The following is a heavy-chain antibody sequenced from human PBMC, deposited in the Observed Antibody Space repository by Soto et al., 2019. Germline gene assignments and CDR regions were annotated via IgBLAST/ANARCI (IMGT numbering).Heavy chain of an antibody. D-gene: IGHD5-12*01. CDR1: GAPITWGDYS. V-gene: IGHV4-61*08. Sequence: SETLSLTCAISGAPITWGDYSWNWIRQPPGKGLEWIGYIYYSGSTNYNPSLKSRVTISVDTSKNQFSLKLSSVTAADTAVYYCARVRAEMATMPHYYYGMDVWGQGTTVTVSS. CDR3: ARVRAEMATMPHYYYGMDV. J-gene: IGHJ6*02. CDR2: IYYSGST.